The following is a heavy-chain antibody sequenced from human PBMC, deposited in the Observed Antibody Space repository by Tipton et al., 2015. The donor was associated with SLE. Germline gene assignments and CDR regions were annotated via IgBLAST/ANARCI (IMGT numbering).Heavy chain of an antibody. CDR2: IYYSGST. V-gene: IGHV4-59*01. J-gene: IGHJ3*02. Sequence: LRLSCTVSGGSISSYYWSWIRQPPGKGLEWIGYIYYSGSTNYNPSLKSRVTISVDTSKNQFSLKLSSVTAADTAVYYCARSKDPRSSDAFDIWGRGTMVTVSS. CDR3: ARSKDPRSSDAFDI. CDR1: GGSISSYY.